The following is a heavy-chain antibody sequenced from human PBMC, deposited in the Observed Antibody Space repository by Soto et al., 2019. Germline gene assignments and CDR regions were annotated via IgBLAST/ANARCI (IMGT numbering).Heavy chain of an antibody. J-gene: IGHJ4*02. CDR2: MNPNSGNT. Sequence: QVQLVQSGAEVKKPGASVKVSCKASGYTFTSYDINWVRQATGQGLEWMGWMNPNSGNTGYAQKFQGRVTMTRNTSISTAYMELNSLRSEDTSVYYCARAYRITMVRGVMYYFDYWGQGTLVTVSS. V-gene: IGHV1-8*01. CDR1: GYTFTSYD. D-gene: IGHD3-10*01. CDR3: ARAYRITMVRGVMYYFDY.